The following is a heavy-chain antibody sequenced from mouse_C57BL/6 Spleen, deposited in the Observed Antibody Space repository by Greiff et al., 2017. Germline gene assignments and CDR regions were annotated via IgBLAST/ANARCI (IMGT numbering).Heavy chain of an antibody. Sequence: EVKLMESEGGLVQPGSSMKLSCTASGFTFSDYYMAWVRQVPEKGLEWVANINYDGSSTYYLDSLKSRFIISRDNAKNILYLQMSSLKSEDTATYYCAREGKGDYYYAMDYWGQGTSGTVSS. J-gene: IGHJ4*01. V-gene: IGHV5-16*01. CDR3: AREGKGDYYYAMDY. CDR1: GFTFSDYY. CDR2: INYDGSST.